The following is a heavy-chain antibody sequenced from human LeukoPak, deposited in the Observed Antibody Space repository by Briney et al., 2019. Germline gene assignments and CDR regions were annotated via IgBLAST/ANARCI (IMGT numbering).Heavy chain of an antibody. J-gene: IGHJ4*02. CDR3: ARGPELERFDY. Sequence: SVKVSCKASGGTFSSYAISWVRQAPGQGLEWMGGIIPMFGTANYAQKFQGRVTITTDESTSTAYMERSSLRSEDTAVYYCARGPELERFDYWGQGTLVTVSS. CDR1: GGTFSSYA. V-gene: IGHV1-69*05. CDR2: IIPMFGTA. D-gene: IGHD1-1*01.